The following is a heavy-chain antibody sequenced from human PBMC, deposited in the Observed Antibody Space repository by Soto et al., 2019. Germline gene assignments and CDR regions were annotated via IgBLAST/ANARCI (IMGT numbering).Heavy chain of an antibody. Sequence: SETLSLTCAVSGYSISSGYYWGWLRQPPGKGLEWIGSIYYSGSTYYNPSLKSRVTISVDTSKNQFSLKLSSVTAADTAVYYCARDRDGYNYAFDIWGQGTMVTVSS. D-gene: IGHD5-12*01. CDR1: GYSISSGYY. J-gene: IGHJ3*02. CDR2: IYYSGST. CDR3: ARDRDGYNYAFDI. V-gene: IGHV4-38-2*01.